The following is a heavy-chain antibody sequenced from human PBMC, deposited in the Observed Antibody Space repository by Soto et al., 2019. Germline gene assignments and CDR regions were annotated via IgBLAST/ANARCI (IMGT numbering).Heavy chain of an antibody. V-gene: IGHV4-4*02. J-gene: IGHJ5*02. CDR2: VYHTGDT. CDR3: AREIVTAGGNNYFDP. Sequence: SETLSLTCGVSGGTVASSHWWSWVRQSPGRGLEWIGNVYHTGDTNFNPSLQSRVTFSVDKSNNQFSLRLTSVTAADTAVYFCAREIVTAGGNNYFDPWGPGTLVTVSS. CDR1: GGTVASSHW. D-gene: IGHD2-21*02.